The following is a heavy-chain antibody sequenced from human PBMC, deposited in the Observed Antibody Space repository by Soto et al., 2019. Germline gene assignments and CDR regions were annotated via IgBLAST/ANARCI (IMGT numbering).Heavy chain of an antibody. CDR1: GGSISSSSYY. Sequence: QLQLQESGPGLVKPSETLSLTCTVSGGSISSSSYYWGWIRQPPGKGLEWIGSIYYSGSTYYNPSLKSRVTISVDTSKNQFSLKLSSVTAADTAVYYCARRQSYGSGTFDYWGQGTLVTVSS. CDR3: ARRQSYGSGTFDY. CDR2: IYYSGST. D-gene: IGHD3-10*01. V-gene: IGHV4-39*01. J-gene: IGHJ4*02.